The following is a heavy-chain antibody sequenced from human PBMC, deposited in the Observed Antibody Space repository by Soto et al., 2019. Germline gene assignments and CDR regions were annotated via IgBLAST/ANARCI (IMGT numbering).Heavy chain of an antibody. D-gene: IGHD2-15*01. J-gene: IGHJ4*02. Sequence: SETLSLTCTVSGGSISSVGYYWSWIRQHPGKWLEWIGYVYYSGIXXYNPSLKXXVTISVDTSKXQFSLXLSSVTSADTXVYYCASSSGARYYDYWGQGTLVTVSS. CDR3: ASSSGARYYDY. CDR1: GGSISSVGYY. V-gene: IGHV4-31*01. CDR2: VYYSGIX.